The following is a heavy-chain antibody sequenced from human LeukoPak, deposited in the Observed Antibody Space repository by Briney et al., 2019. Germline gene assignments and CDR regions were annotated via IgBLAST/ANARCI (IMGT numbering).Heavy chain of an antibody. CDR1: GYTFTGYY. CDR2: INPNSGGT. V-gene: IGHV1-2*02. D-gene: IGHD3-9*01. J-gene: IGHJ4*02. CDR3: ARDGGGLNDIHADY. Sequence: ASVKVSCKASGYTFTGYYMHWVRQAPGQGLEWMGWINPNSGGTNYAQKFQGRVTMTRDTSISTAYMELSRLRSYDTAVYYCARDGGGLNDIHADYWGQGTLVTVSS.